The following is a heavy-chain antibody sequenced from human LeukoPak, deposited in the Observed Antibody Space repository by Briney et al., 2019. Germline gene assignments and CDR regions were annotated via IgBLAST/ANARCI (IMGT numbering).Heavy chain of an antibody. D-gene: IGHD5-24*01. V-gene: IGHV3-9*03. CDR1: GFTFDDYA. CDR2: ISWNSGSI. CDR3: AKGDGYTLRGAFDY. J-gene: IGHJ4*02. Sequence: GGSLRLSCAASGFTFDDYAMHWVRHVPGKGLEWVSGISWNSGSIGYADSVKGRFAISRDNAENSLYLQMNSLRAVDMALYYCAKGDGYTLRGAFDYWGQGTLVTVSP.